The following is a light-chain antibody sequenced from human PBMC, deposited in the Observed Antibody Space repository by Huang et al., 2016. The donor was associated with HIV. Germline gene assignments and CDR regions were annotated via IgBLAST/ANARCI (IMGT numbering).Light chain of an antibody. Sequence: IRMTQSPSSLSASTGDRVTITCRANQDINNFLAWYQQRPGSVPKLLIYAASTLQRGVPSRLSGNGSGTDFTLTIGCLHSEDVATYYCQQYDIHPLTFGPGTRVDIK. J-gene: IGKJ3*01. CDR3: QQYDIHPLT. V-gene: IGKV1-8*01. CDR2: AAS. CDR1: QDINNF.